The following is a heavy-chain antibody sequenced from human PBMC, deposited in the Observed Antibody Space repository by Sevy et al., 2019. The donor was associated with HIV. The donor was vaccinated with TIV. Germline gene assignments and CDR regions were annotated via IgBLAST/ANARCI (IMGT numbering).Heavy chain of an antibody. CDR2: ISHDGSYQ. V-gene: IGHV3-30*18. CDR1: RFTFSTYD. D-gene: IGHD3-16*01. CDR3: AKGQGYDYIWGNERSEYYFDY. Sequence: GGSLRLSCAASRFTFSTYDIHWVRQAPGKGLEWVAVISHDGSYQYYTDSVKGRFTISRDDSKNKAYLQMNGLRADDSGGYYCAKGQGYDYIWGNERSEYYFDYWGQGTLVTVSS. J-gene: IGHJ4*02.